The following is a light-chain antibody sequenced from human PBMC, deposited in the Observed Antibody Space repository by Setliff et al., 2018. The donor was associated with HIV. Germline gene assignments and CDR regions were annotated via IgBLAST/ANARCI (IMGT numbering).Light chain of an antibody. CDR3: CSYAGAEAFGV. CDR2: EVN. Sequence: QSALTQPASVSGSPGQSVAISCTGNSSDIGTYNLVSWYQQHPGKAPQLIIFEVNKRSSGVSDRFSGSKSGNTASLTIYGLQGEDEADYYCCSYAGAEAFGVFGTGSKVTVL. CDR1: SSDIGTYNL. V-gene: IGLV2-23*02. J-gene: IGLJ1*01.